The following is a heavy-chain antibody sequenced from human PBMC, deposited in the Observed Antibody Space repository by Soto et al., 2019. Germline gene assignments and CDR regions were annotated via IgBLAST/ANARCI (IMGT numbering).Heavy chain of an antibody. CDR2: IRSKAYGGTT. Sequence: GGSLRLSCSASGFTFSNYDMVWVRQAPGKGLEWVGFIRSKAYGGTTEYAASVKGRFTISRDDSKSVAYLQMNSLKTEDTAVYYCTRGKSSRDPYNWFDPWGQGTLVTVSS. D-gene: IGHD6-13*01. J-gene: IGHJ5*02. CDR1: GFTFSNYD. CDR3: TRGKSSRDPYNWFDP. V-gene: IGHV3-49*04.